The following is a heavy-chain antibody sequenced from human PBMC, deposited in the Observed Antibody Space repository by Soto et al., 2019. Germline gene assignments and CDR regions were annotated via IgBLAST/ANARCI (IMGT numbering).Heavy chain of an antibody. CDR2: ISGSGVST. CDR3: AKMGDCSSTSCYSRYNWFDP. D-gene: IGHD2-2*02. CDR1: GFIFSSYA. J-gene: IGHJ5*02. V-gene: IGHV3-23*01. Sequence: GGSLRLSCAASGFIFSSYAMSWVRQAPGKGLEWVSAISGSGVSTYYADSVKGRFTISRDNSKNTLYLQMNSLRAEDTAVYYCAKMGDCSSTSCYSRYNWFDPWGQGTLVTVSS.